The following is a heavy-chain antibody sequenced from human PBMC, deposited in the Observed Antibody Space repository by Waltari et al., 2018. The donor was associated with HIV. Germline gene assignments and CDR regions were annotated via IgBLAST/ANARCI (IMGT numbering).Heavy chain of an antibody. CDR3: AREFHGVSGRIYNEVRHWYIDL. Sequence: EVQLVESGGGLTQPGGAMSVSCSPSGCTAVDDYMSGETRAPGKGLEWVSVIYSGVSSYYAESVEGRFSIYRDRSKNTLNLQMNSLRVEDTAVYYCAREFHGVSGRIYNEVRHWYIDLWGRGTLVTVSS. V-gene: IGHV3-53*01. CDR1: GCTAVDDY. CDR2: IYSGVSS. J-gene: IGHJ2*01. D-gene: IGHD3-10*01.